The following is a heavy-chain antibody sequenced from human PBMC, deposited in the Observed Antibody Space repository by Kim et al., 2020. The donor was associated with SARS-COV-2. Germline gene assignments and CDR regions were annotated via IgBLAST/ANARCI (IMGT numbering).Heavy chain of an antibody. D-gene: IGHD6-19*01. CDR2: INSDGSST. J-gene: IGHJ4*02. CDR3: ARDPGREYSSGWYDFDS. Sequence: GGSLRLSCAASGFTFSSYWMHWVRQAPGKGLVWVSRINSDGSSTSYADSVKGRFTISRDNAKNTLYLQMNSLRAEDTAVYYCARDPGREYSSGWYDFDSWGQGTLVTVSS. CDR1: GFTFSSYW. V-gene: IGHV3-74*01.